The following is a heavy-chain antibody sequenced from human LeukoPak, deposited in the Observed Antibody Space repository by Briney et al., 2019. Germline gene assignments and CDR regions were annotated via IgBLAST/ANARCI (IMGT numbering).Heavy chain of an antibody. CDR2: INPNSGGT. V-gene: IGHV1-2*02. J-gene: IGHJ6*02. CDR1: GYTFTGYY. CDR3: ARVAYYDFVYYGMDV. D-gene: IGHD3-3*01. Sequence: GASVKVSCKASGYTFTGYYMHWVRQAPGQGLEWMGWINPNSGGTNYAQKSEGRVTMTRDTSISTAYMELSWLTSDDAAVYYCARVAYYDFVYYGMDVWGQGTTVIVSS.